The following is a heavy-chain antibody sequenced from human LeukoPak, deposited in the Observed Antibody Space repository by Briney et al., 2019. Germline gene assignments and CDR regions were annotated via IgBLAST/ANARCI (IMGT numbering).Heavy chain of an antibody. CDR3: ARGGSGSWYNDY. CDR2: IWYDGSNK. V-gene: IGHV3-33*01. Sequence: PGGSLRLSCAASGFTFSSYGMNWGRQAPGKGLEWVAVIWYDGSNKYYGDSVKGRFTISRDNSKNTLYLQMNSLRAEDTAVYYRARGGSGSWYNDYWGQGTLVTVSS. D-gene: IGHD6-13*01. CDR1: GFTFSSYG. J-gene: IGHJ4*02.